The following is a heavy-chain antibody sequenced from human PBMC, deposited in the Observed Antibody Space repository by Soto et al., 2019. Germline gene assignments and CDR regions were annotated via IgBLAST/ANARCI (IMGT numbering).Heavy chain of an antibody. V-gene: IGHV3-48*01. CDR1: GFTFSSYS. J-gene: IGHJ4*02. CDR2: ISSSSSTI. Sequence: GGSLRLSCAASGFTFSSYSMNWVRQAPGKGLEWVSYISSSSSTIYYADSVKGRFTISRDNAKNSLYLQMNSLRAEDTAVYYCARDLRHDFWSGYSRPTDYWGQGTLVTVSS. CDR3: ARDLRHDFWSGYSRPTDY. D-gene: IGHD3-3*01.